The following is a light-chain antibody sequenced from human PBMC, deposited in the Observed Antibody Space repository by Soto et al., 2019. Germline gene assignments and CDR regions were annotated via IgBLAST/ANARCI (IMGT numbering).Light chain of an antibody. CDR2: GVS. Sequence: VLTQSPGTLSLSPGDTATLSCRAGHSFYSNSLAWYQQRPGQAPRLLIYGVSTRATGIPDRFSGSRSGTDFTLIISRLEPEDFAVYYCHQYVIPPWTFGLGTKVDIK. V-gene: IGKV3-20*01. CDR3: HQYVIPPWT. CDR1: HSFYSNS. J-gene: IGKJ1*01.